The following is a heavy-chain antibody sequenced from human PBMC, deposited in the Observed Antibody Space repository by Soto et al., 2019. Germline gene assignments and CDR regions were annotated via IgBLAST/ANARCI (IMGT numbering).Heavy chain of an antibody. Sequence: GSLRLSCAASGFTFSDYYMSWIRQAPGKGLEWVSYISSSGSTIYYADSVNGRFTISRDNAKNSLYLQMNSLRAEDTAVYYCARLTYYDFWSGYSNRCDPWGQGTLVTVSS. CDR3: ARLTYYDFWSGYSNRCDP. D-gene: IGHD3-3*01. CDR2: ISSSGSTI. CDR1: GFTFSDYY. J-gene: IGHJ5*02. V-gene: IGHV3-11*01.